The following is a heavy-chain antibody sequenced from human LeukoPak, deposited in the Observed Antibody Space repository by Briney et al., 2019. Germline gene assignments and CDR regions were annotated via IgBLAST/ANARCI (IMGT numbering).Heavy chain of an antibody. CDR3: SILYYDTSAHGD. Sequence: ASLKVSSKASGYTFTGYYMHWVRQAPGQGHEWMGWINPNSGDTNCTLKFQGRVTMTRDTSISTAYMELSRLRSDDTAVYYCSILYYDTSAHGDWGQGTLVTVSS. D-gene: IGHD3-22*01. J-gene: IGHJ4*02. V-gene: IGHV1-2*02. CDR1: GYTFTGYY. CDR2: INPNSGDT.